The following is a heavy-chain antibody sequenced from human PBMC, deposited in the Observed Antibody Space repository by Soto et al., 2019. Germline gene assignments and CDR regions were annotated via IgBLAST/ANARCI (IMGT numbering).Heavy chain of an antibody. CDR3: AKGPYYGSGSYYDNWFDP. V-gene: IGHV3-9*01. Sequence: GGSLRLSCAASGFTFDDYAMHWVRQAPGKGLEWVSGISWNSGSIGYADSVKGRFTISRDNAKNSLYLQMNSLRAEDTALYYCAKGPYYGSGSYYDNWFDPWGQGTLVTVSS. D-gene: IGHD3-10*01. CDR1: GFTFDDYA. CDR2: ISWNSGSI. J-gene: IGHJ5*02.